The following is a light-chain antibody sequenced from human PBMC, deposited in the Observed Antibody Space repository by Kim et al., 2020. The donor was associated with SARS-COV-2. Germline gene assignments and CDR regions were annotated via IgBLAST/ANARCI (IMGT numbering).Light chain of an antibody. J-gene: IGKJ5*01. V-gene: IGKV1-17*01. CDR2: GAS. CDR1: QDISNF. CDR3: LQHNTSPIT. Sequence: ASVGSPVPIPCPARQDISNFLCCYQPNPGSPPPRLIYGASSLPRGLPSRFSGRGSGTDFTLTISRLPPEDFATYFCLQHNTSPITFGQGTRLEIK.